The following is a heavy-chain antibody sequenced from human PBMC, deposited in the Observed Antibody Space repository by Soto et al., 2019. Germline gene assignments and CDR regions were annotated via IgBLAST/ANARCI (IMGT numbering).Heavy chain of an antibody. CDR2: ISYDGSNK. CDR1: GFTFSSYG. Sequence: QVQLVESGGGVVQPGRSLRLSCAASGFTFSSYGMHWVRQAPGKGLEWVAVISYDGSNKYYADSVKGRFTISRDKSKDTLYLQMNTLRAEDTALYYCAKDNFSIVGATTYYYYYGMDVWRQGTTVTVSS. CDR3: AKDNFSIVGATTYYYYYGMDV. J-gene: IGHJ6*02. D-gene: IGHD1-26*01. V-gene: IGHV3-30*18.